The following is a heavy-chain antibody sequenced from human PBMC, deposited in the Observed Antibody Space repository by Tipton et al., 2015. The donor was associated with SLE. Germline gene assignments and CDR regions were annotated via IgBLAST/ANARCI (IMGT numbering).Heavy chain of an antibody. J-gene: IGHJ3*02. V-gene: IGHV4-61*02. CDR3: ARELDTFDI. CDR1: GGSISSASYY. Sequence: LRLSCTVSGGSISSASYYWNWIRQPAGKGLEWIGRIFTSGYTDYNPSLNSRVTISVDASKNRFSLRMASVTAADTAVYYCARELDTFDIWGQGTMVTVSS. CDR2: IFTSGYT.